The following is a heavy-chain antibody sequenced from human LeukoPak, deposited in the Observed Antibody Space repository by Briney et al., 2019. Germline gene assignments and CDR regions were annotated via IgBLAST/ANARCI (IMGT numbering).Heavy chain of an antibody. CDR2: INPNSGGT. J-gene: IGHJ4*02. D-gene: IGHD4-11*01. Sequence: ASVKVSCKASGYTFTGYYMHWVRQAPGQGLEWMGWINPNSGGTNYAQKFQGRVTMTRDTSISTAYMELSRLRSDDTAVYYCARVRGYSNRQYYFDYWGQGTLVTVSS. CDR1: GYTFTGYY. V-gene: IGHV1-2*02. CDR3: ARVRGYSNRQYYFDY.